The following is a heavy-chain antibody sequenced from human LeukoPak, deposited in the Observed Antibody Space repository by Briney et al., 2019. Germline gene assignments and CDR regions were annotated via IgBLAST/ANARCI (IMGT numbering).Heavy chain of an antibody. D-gene: IGHD3-22*01. V-gene: IGHV4-34*01. CDR1: GGSFSGYY. Sequence: SETLSLTCAVYGGSFSGYYWSWIRQPPGKGLEWIGEINHSGSTNYNPSLKSRVTISVDTSKNQFSLKLSSVTAADTAVYYCARVGMKVVVIDYWGQGTLVTVSS. CDR3: ARVGMKVVVIDY. CDR2: INHSGST. J-gene: IGHJ4*02.